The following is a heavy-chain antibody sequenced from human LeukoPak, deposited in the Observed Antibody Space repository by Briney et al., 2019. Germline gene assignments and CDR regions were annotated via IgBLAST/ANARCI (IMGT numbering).Heavy chain of an antibody. CDR3: ARARSYSYGSMDF. V-gene: IGHV3-21*01. J-gene: IGHJ4*02. D-gene: IGHD5-18*01. CDR2: ISSGSKYI. Sequence: GRSLRLSCAASGFTFSSYGMHWVRQAPGKGLEWVSSISSGSKYIYNADSVKGRFTISRDNTKNSLYLQMNSLRAEDTAVYYCARARSYSYGSMDFWGQGTLVIVSS. CDR1: GFTFSSYG.